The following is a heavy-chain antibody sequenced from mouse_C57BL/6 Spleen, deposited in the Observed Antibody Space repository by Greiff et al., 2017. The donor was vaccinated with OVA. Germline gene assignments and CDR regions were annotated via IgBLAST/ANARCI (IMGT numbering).Heavy chain of an antibody. D-gene: IGHD2-4*01. J-gene: IGHJ4*01. Sequence: QVQLKQPGAELVMPGASVKLSCTASGYTFTSYWMHWVKQRPGQGLEWIGEIDPSDSYTNYNQKFQGKSTLTVDKSSSTAYMQLSSLTSEDSAVYYCARGIYYDYDRSMDYWGQGTSATGSS. CDR2: IDPSDSYT. V-gene: IGHV1-69*01. CDR1: GYTFTSYW. CDR3: ARGIYYDYDRSMDY.